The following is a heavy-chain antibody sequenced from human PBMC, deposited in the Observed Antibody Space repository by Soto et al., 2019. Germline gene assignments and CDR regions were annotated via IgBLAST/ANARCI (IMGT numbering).Heavy chain of an antibody. J-gene: IGHJ5*02. Sequence: SETLSLTCAVSGGSISSSNWLSWVRQPPGKGLEWIGEIYHSGSTNYNPSLKSRVTISVDKSKNQFSLKLSSVTAADTAVYYCARDAYYYDSSGYPTTYNWFDPWGQGTLVTVSS. CDR1: GGSISSSNW. CDR3: ARDAYYYDSSGYPTTYNWFDP. D-gene: IGHD3-22*01. V-gene: IGHV4-4*02. CDR2: IYHSGST.